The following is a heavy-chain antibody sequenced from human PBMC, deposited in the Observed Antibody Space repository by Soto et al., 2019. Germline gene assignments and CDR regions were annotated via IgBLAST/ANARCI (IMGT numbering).Heavy chain of an antibody. J-gene: IGHJ4*02. CDR2: IDYSGST. V-gene: IGHV4-38-2*02. D-gene: IGHD1-26*01. CDR1: GYLISSGYY. CDR3: ERDIGIVGATNYFDY. Sequence: SEILSLTCSVSGYLISSGYYWGWVRQTPGKGLEWLGSIDYSGSTNYNPSLKSRVTISVDTSKNQFSLKLSSVTAADTAVYYCERDIGIVGATNYFDYWGQGTLVNVSS.